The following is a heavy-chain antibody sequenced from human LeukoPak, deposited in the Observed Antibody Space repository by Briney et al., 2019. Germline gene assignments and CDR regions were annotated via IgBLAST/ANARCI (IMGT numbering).Heavy chain of an antibody. V-gene: IGHV1-2*02. CDR1: GYAFTGRY. CDR2: MHPNTGDT. CDR3: ASYGSGYNWFDP. J-gene: IGHJ5*02. Sequence: GASVKVSCKASGYAFTGRYVQWVRQAPGQGLEWLGWMHPNTGDTNYAEKFQGRVTMTRDTSISTAYMELSSLRSDATAVYYCASYGSGYNWFDPWGQGTLVTVSS. D-gene: IGHD3-10*01.